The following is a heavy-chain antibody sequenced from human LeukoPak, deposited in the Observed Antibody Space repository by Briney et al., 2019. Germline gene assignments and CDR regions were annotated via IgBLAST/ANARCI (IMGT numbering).Heavy chain of an antibody. Sequence: GGSLRLSCAASGFTFSSYAMSWVRQAPGKGLEWVSAISGNGGSTYYADSVKGRFTISRDNSKNTLYLQMNSLRAEDTAVYYCAKDGVYDFWSGYYLDYWGQGTLVTVSS. CDR3: AKDGVYDFWSGYYLDY. J-gene: IGHJ4*02. CDR2: ISGNGGST. CDR1: GFTFSSYA. D-gene: IGHD3-3*01. V-gene: IGHV3-23*01.